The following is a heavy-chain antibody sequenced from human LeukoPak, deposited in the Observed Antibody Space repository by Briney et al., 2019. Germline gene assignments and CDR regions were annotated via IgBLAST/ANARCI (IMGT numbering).Heavy chain of an antibody. Sequence: GGSLRLSCAASGFTFSSYAITWVRQAPGKGLEWVSSIRSTGDSTFYEDSVKGRFTISRDNSKNTVYLLMNSLRTEDTAVYYCGRSRRINASLYYYMDVWGKGTTVTVSS. J-gene: IGHJ6*03. CDR2: IRSTGDST. V-gene: IGHV3-23*01. CDR1: GFTFSSYA. D-gene: IGHD2-15*01. CDR3: GRSRRINASLYYYMDV.